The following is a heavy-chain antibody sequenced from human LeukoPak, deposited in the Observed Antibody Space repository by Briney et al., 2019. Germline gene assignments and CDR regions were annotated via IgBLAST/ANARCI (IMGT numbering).Heavy chain of an antibody. Sequence: PGGSLRLSCAASGFSLSRYWMSWVRQAPGKGLEWVANIGKDGSGNHYVDSVKGRFTISRDNAKNSLYLQMNSLRADDTAVYYCARDLDYYATDYRGQGTLVTVSP. CDR1: GFSLSRYW. CDR3: ARDLDYYATDY. D-gene: IGHD3/OR15-3a*01. CDR2: IGKDGSGN. J-gene: IGHJ4*02. V-gene: IGHV3-7*01.